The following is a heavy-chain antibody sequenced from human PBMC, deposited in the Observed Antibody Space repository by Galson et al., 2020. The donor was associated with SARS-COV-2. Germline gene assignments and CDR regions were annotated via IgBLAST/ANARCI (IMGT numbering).Heavy chain of an antibody. CDR1: GFSFSSYA. J-gene: IGHJ4*02. V-gene: IGHV3-23*01. CDR2: VSDSGYST. D-gene: IGHD2-15*01. CDR3: AKGVNTHYYIDY. Sequence: GESLKISCTASGFSFSSYAMNWVRQVPGKGLEWVSAVSDSGYSTSYADSVKGRFTISKDISKNTVYLQMTSLRGEDTAIYYCAKGVNTHYYIDYWSQGTLVTVSS.